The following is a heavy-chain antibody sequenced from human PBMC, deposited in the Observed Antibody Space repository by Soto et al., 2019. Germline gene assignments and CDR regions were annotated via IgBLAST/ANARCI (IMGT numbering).Heavy chain of an antibody. CDR3: ARYDSSADFDY. CDR1: GASISLVGYS. Sequence: QLHLQESGSGLVKPSQTLSLTCGVSGASISLVGYSWSWIRQPPGKGLEWIGYISHRGNTYYNPSLRSRVTISVDRSKNECSLNLRSVTAADTSMYYCARYDSSADFDYWGQGTLVTVSS. J-gene: IGHJ4*02. V-gene: IGHV4-30-2*01. D-gene: IGHD3-22*01. CDR2: ISHRGNT.